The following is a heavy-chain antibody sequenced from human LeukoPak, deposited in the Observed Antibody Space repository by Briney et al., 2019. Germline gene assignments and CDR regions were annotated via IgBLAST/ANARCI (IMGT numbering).Heavy chain of an antibody. J-gene: IGHJ6*02. D-gene: IGHD6-13*01. CDR2: IYPGDSDT. CDR1: GYSFTSYW. CDR3: ASWSSSWPRPHYGMDV. Sequence: GESLKISCKGSGYSFTSYWIGWVRQMPGKGLEWMGIIYPGDSDTRYSPSFQGQVTISADKSISTAYLQWSSLKASDTAMYYCASWSSSWPRPHYGMDVWGQGTTVTVSS. V-gene: IGHV5-51*01.